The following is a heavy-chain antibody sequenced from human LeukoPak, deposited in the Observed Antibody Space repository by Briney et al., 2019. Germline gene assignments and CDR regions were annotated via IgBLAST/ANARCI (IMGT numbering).Heavy chain of an antibody. CDR1: GFTVSSNY. J-gene: IGHJ4*02. Sequence: HPGGSLRLSCAASGFTVSSNYMSWVRQAPGKGLEWVSAISGSGGSTYYADSVKGRFTISRDNSKNTLYLQMNSLRAEDTAVYYCAKGADGSGSNDYWGQGTLVTVSS. D-gene: IGHD3-10*01. V-gene: IGHV3-23*01. CDR2: ISGSGGST. CDR3: AKGADGSGSNDY.